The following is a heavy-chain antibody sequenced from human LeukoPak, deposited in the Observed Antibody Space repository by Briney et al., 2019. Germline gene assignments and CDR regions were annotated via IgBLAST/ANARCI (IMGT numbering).Heavy chain of an antibody. CDR3: AHRRDSSGYQYRYWFAP. CDR1: GFSLTTSGVG. Sequence: SGPTLVNPTQTLTLTCTFVGFSLTTSGVGVGWIRQPPGKALEWLALINWDDQKVYSPSLQSRLSITKDTSKNQVVLTMTNVDPVNTATYYCAHRRDSSGYQYRYWFAPWVQGTLVTVSS. D-gene: IGHD3-22*01. V-gene: IGHV2-5*02. J-gene: IGHJ5*02. CDR2: INWDDQK.